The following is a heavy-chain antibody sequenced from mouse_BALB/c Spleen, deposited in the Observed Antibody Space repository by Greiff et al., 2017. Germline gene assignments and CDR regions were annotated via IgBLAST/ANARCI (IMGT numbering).Heavy chain of an antibody. Sequence: QVQLQQSGAELAKPGASVKMSCKASGYTFTSYWMHWVKQRPGQGLEWIGYINPSTGYTEYNQKFKDKATLTADKSSSTAYMQLSSLTSEDSAVYYCARGGKGFDYWGQGTTLTVSA. CDR3: ARGGKGFDY. CDR2: INPSTGYT. J-gene: IGHJ2*01. D-gene: IGHD1-3*01. CDR1: GYTFTSYW. V-gene: IGHV1-7*01.